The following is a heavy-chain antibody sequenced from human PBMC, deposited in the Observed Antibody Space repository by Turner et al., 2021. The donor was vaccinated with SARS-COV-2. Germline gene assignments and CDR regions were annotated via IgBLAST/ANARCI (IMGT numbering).Heavy chain of an antibody. CDR3: AGEVVVLTTTHYGMDV. J-gene: IGHJ6*02. V-gene: IGHV4-39*01. CDR2: IYYSGST. CDR1: GGSISSSSYY. Sequence: QLQLQESGPGPVKPSETLSLTCTVPGGSISSSSYYWGWIRQPPGKGLEWIGSIYYSGSTYYNPSLKSRVTISVDTSKNQFSLKLSSVTAADTAVYYCAGEVVVLTTTHYGMDVWGQGTTVTVSS. D-gene: IGHD1-26*01.